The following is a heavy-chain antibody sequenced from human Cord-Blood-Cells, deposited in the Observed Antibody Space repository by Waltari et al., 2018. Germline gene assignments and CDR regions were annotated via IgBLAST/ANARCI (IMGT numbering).Heavy chain of an antibody. CDR2: IIPIFGTA. V-gene: IGHV1-69*01. CDR1: GGTFSSYA. Sequence: QVQLVQSGAEVKKPGSSVKVSCTASGGTFSSYAISWVRPAPAHGLEWMGGIIPIFGTANYAQKFQGRVTIAADESTRTAYMELSSLRSEDTAVYYCASQLSSSWYYFDYWGQGTLVTVSS. J-gene: IGHJ4*02. D-gene: IGHD6-13*01. CDR3: ASQLSSSWYYFDY.